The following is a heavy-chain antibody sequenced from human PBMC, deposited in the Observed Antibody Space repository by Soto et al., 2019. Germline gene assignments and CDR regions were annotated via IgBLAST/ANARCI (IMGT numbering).Heavy chain of an antibody. D-gene: IGHD6-13*01. CDR2: INAGNGDT. CDR1: GYTFTSHA. CDR3: AKAGASSAGNWFYP. V-gene: IGHV1-3*01. Sequence: QVQLVQSGAEVKKPGASVKVSCKASGYTFTSHAIHWVRQAPGQRLEWMGWINAGNGDTKYSQEFQGRVTITRDTXXTTAYMELNSLTSEDTAVDYCAKAGASSAGNWFYPGGQGTLVTVSS. J-gene: IGHJ5*02.